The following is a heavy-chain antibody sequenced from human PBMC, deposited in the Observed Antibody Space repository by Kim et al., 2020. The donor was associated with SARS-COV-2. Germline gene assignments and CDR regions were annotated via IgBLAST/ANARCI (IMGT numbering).Heavy chain of an antibody. V-gene: IGHV1-18*01. Sequence: ASVKVSCKASGYTFNTYGISWVRQAPGQGLEWMGRISAYNGDTNYAQKFQDRVTMTTDTSTSTAYMELRSLRSDDTAVYYCARGLITFGGLIVSPFDYWGQGTLVTVSS. CDR1: GYTFNTYG. D-gene: IGHD3-16*02. CDR2: ISAYNGDT. J-gene: IGHJ4*02. CDR3: ARGLITFGGLIVSPFDY.